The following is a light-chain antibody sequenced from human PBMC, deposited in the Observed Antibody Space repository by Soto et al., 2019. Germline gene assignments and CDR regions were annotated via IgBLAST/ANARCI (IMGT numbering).Light chain of an antibody. CDR3: LLYFSPDRYT. V-gene: IGKV3-20*01. CDR1: QSVTSSH. J-gene: IGKJ2*01. CDR2: GAS. Sequence: EIVLTQTPGTLSLSPGERATLSCRASQSVTSSHLAWYQQKPGQAPRLLIYGASTRATGIPDRFSGSESDTDFSLTIRRLDPEDFAMYYCLLYFSPDRYTFGPGTKVQIK.